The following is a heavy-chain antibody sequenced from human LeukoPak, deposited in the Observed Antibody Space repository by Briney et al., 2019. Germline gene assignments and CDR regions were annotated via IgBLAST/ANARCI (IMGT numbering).Heavy chain of an antibody. V-gene: IGHV3-23*01. D-gene: IGHD1-14*01. CDR1: GFTFSGYP. CDR3: AKMVGALYNYFDY. J-gene: IGHJ4*02. CDR2: VAGGGGST. Sequence: GGSLRLSCAASGFTFSGYPMSWVRQAPGKGLDWVSTVAGGGGSTFYADSVKGRFTTSRVNSQHTPYLQINTLRADDPAVHYWAKMVGALYNYFDYWGQGTLVTVSS.